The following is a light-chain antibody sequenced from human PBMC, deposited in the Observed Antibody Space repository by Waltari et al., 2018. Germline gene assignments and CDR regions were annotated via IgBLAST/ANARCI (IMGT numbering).Light chain of an antibody. V-gene: IGKV3-20*01. J-gene: IGKJ1*01. CDR1: QSVGRY. CDR2: GTS. CDR3: QHYVSLPVT. Sequence: EILLTQSPGTLSLSPGERATLSCRASQSVGRYLAWYQQKPGQPPRLLIDGTSNRATGTPDRFSGGGSGTDFSLTISRLEPEDVXVYYCQHYVSLPVTFGQGTKVEIK.